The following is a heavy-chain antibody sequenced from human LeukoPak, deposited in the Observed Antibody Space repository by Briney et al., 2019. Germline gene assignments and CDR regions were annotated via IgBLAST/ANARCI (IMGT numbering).Heavy chain of an antibody. D-gene: IGHD2-2*02. CDR1: GFTFGDYA. V-gene: IGHV3-49*04. J-gene: IGHJ6*04. Sequence: GGSLRLSSTASGFTFGDYAMSWVRQAPGEGLEWVGFIRSKAYGGTTEYAASVKGRFTISRDDSKSIAYLQMNSLKTEDTAVYYCTRDLRVNVVVPAAILLYYGMDVWGKGTTVTVSS. CDR2: IRSKAYGGTT. CDR3: TRDLRVNVVVPAAILLYYGMDV.